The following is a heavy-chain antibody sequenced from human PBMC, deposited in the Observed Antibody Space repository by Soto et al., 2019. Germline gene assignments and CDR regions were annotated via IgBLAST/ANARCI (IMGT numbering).Heavy chain of an antibody. CDR3: AREGIDYSAHNWFDP. J-gene: IGHJ5*02. CDR2: IIPIFGTA. V-gene: IGHV1-69*13. CDR1: GGTFSSYA. D-gene: IGHD4-4*01. Sequence: SVKVSCKASGGTFSSYAISWVRQAPGQGLEWMGGIIPIFGTANYAQKFQGRVTITADESTSTAYMELSSLRSEDTAVYYCAREGIDYSAHNWFDPWGQGTLVTVSS.